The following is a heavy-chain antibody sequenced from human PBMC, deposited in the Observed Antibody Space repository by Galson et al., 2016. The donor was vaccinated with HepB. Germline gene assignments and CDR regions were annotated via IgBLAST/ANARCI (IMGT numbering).Heavy chain of an antibody. V-gene: IGHV4-4*02. Sequence: SETLSLTCAVSGVSISSSDWWSWVRQSPGQGLEWIGQIFHTGRVNYTPSLASRVTISIDTSNNHFSLRLTSVTAADTALYYCARQFWGGPSDHWGRGTLVIVSS. CDR1: GVSISSSDW. CDR3: ARQFWGGPSDH. CDR2: IFHTGRV. J-gene: IGHJ4*02. D-gene: IGHD3-3*02.